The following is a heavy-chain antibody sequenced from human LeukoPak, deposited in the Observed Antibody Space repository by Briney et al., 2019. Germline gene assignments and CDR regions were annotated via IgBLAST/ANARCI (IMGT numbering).Heavy chain of an antibody. CDR1: GGSFSGYY. V-gene: IGHV4-34*01. CDR2: INHSGST. Sequence: SETLSLTCAVYGGSFSGYYWSWSRQPPGKGLEWIGEINHSGSTNYNPSLKSRVTISVDTSKNQFPLKLSSVTAADTAVYYCARGNYETYDSSGYFDYWGQGTLVTVSS. J-gene: IGHJ4*02. D-gene: IGHD3-22*01. CDR3: ARGNYETYDSSGYFDY.